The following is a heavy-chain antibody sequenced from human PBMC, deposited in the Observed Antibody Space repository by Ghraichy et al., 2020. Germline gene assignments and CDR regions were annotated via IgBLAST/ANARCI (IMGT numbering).Heavy chain of an antibody. CDR3: ARVTPDEGVRGAFDI. D-gene: IGHD3-10*01. J-gene: IGHJ3*02. CDR2: INAGNGNT. Sequence: ASVKVSCKASGYTFTSYAMHWVRQAPGQRLEWMGWINAGNGNTKYSQKFQGRVTITRDTSASTAYMELSSLRSEDTAVYYCARVTPDEGVRGAFDIWGQGTMVTVS. CDR1: GYTFTSYA. V-gene: IGHV1-3*01.